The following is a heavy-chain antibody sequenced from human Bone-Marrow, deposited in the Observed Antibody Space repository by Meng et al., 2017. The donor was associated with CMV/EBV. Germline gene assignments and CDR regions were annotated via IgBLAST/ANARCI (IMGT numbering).Heavy chain of an antibody. J-gene: IGHJ4*02. CDR1: GGSISSYY. Sequence: SETLSLTCTVSGGSISSYYWSWIRQPPGKGLEWIGYIYYSGSTNYNPSLKSRVTISVDTSKNQFSLKLSSVTAADTAVYYRARGLNWNDVDYWGQGPLVTVSS. D-gene: IGHD1-1*01. V-gene: IGHV4-59*01. CDR2: IYYSGST. CDR3: ARGLNWNDVDY.